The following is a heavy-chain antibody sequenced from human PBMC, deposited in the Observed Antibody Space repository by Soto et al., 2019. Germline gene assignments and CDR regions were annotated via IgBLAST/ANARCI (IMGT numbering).Heavy chain of an antibody. V-gene: IGHV3-33*01. CDR1: GFTFSSYG. D-gene: IGHD3-3*01. CDR2: IWYDGSNK. Sequence: PGGSLRLSCAASGFTFSSYGMHWVRQAPGKGLEWVAVIWYDGSNKYYAXXXKGXFXXXXXXSXNTLYLQMNSLRAEDTAVYYCXXXXXSXXGVVIYQYYYYMDVWGKGTTVTVSS. J-gene: IGHJ6*03. CDR3: XXXXXSXXGVVIYQYYYYMDV.